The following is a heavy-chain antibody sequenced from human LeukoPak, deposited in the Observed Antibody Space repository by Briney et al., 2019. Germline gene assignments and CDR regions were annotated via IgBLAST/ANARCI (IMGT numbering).Heavy chain of an antibody. CDR2: ISSSSYI. D-gene: IGHD1-1*01. V-gene: IGHV3-21*01. J-gene: IGHJ4*02. Sequence: GESLRLSCAASGFTFSRCSMNWVRQAPGKGLEWVSFISSSSYIYYADSVKGRFTISRDNVKNSLFLQMNSLRVEDTAVYYCATVTMRDDDYWGQGTLVTVSS. CDR3: ATVTMRDDDY. CDR1: GFTFSRCS.